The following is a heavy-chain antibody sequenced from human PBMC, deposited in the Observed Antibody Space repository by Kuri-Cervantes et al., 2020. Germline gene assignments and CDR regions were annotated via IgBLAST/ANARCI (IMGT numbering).Heavy chain of an antibody. J-gene: IGHJ4*02. V-gene: IGHV3-23*01. D-gene: IGHD4-17*01. Sequence: GGSLRLSCVASGFTFSDYSMSWVRQAPGKGLDWVSEISRHGDSPEYADSVKGRFIISRDNSRNTLYLQVNSLRAEDTAVYYCARDYFGDYYFDYWGQGTLVTVSS. CDR3: ARDYFGDYYFDY. CDR1: GFTFSDYS. CDR2: ISRHGDSP.